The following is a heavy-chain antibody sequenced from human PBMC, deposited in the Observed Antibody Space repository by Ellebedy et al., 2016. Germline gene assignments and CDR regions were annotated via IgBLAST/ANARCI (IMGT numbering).Heavy chain of an antibody. D-gene: IGHD3-10*01. CDR1: GGSISRSTYY. CDR2: IYFSGST. V-gene: IGHV4-39*01. Sequence: SETLSLTCTVSGGSISRSTYYWGWIRQPPGKGLEWIGSIYFSGSTYYNPSLKSRVPISLDTSKKQFSLRLSSVTAADTAVYYCARHQPSYGSGSYYTNYYGMDVWGQGTTVTVSS. CDR3: ARHQPSYGSGSYYTNYYGMDV. J-gene: IGHJ6*02.